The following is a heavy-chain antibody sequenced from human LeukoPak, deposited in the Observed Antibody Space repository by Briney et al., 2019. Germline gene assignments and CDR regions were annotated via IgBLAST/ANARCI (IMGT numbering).Heavy chain of an antibody. CDR1: GGSISSSSYY. J-gene: IGHJ4*02. Sequence: PSQTLSLTCTVSGGSISSSSYYWGWIRQPPGKGLEWIGSIYYSGSTYYNPSLKSRVTISVDTSKNQFSLKLSSVTAADTAVYYCARHGGAYCGGDCYSRGVRDWGQGTLVTVSS. V-gene: IGHV4-39*01. CDR2: IYYSGST. CDR3: ARHGGAYCGGDCYSRGVRD. D-gene: IGHD2-21*02.